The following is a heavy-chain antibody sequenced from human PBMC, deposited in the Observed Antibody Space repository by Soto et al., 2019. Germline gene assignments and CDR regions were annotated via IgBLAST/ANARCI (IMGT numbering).Heavy chain of an antibody. CDR3: ARGDTLIAFNYGLDV. CDR2: INAGNGDT. Sequence: ASVRVSCKASGYTFTNHAIHWVGQAPGQRPECMGWINAGNGDTTYSQRFQGRVTITRDTSATTAYMELSSLGAEDTAVYFCARGDTLIAFNYGLDVWGQGTADTVTS. D-gene: IGHD6-13*01. CDR1: GYTFTNHA. J-gene: IGHJ6*02. V-gene: IGHV1-3*01.